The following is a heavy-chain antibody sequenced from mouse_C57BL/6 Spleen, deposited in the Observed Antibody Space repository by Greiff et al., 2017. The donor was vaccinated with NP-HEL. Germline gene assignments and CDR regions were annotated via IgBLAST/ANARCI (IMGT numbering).Heavy chain of an antibody. CDR2: IYPGSGST. J-gene: IGHJ4*01. Sequence: VQLQQPGAELVKPGASVKMSCKASGYTFTSYWITWVKQRPGQGLEWIGDIYPGSGSTNYNEKFKSKATLTVDTSSSTAYMQLSSLTSEDSAVYYCARGIYDYDYAMDYWGQGTSVTVSS. V-gene: IGHV1-55*01. D-gene: IGHD2-4*01. CDR1: GYTFTSYW. CDR3: ARGIYDYDYAMDY.